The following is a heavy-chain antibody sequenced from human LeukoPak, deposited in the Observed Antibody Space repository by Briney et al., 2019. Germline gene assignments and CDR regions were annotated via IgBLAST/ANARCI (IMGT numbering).Heavy chain of an antibody. CDR3: ARDQSTIILGYFAY. D-gene: IGHD3-22*01. Sequence: SETLSLTCAVYGGSFSGYYWSWIRQPAGKGLEWIGRIYTSGSTNYNPSLKSRVTMSVDTSKNQFSLKLSSVTAADTAVYYCARDQSTIILGYFAYWGQGTLVTVSS. CDR1: GGSFSGYY. CDR2: IYTSGST. V-gene: IGHV4-4*07. J-gene: IGHJ4*02.